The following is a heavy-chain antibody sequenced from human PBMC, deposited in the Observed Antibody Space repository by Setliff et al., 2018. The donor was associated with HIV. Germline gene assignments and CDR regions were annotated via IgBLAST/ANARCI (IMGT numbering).Heavy chain of an antibody. J-gene: IGHJ6*02. CDR3: ARARRKYHYYGMDV. CDR2: ISGYNGNT. CDR1: GYTFTFYG. Sequence: ASVKVSCKASGYTFTFYGIGWVRQAPGQGLEWMGWISGYNGNTNYAQKLQDRVTMTTDTSAATAYLELRSLRSDDTAVYYCARARRKYHYYGMDVWGQGTTVTVSS. V-gene: IGHV1-18*01.